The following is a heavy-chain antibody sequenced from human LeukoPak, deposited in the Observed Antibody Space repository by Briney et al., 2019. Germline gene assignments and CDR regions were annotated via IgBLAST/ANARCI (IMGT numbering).Heavy chain of an antibody. CDR1: GGSISSYY. V-gene: IGHV4-59*01. CDR2: IYYSGST. CDR3: ARDGSRTTYDL. J-gene: IGHJ2*01. Sequence: SETLSLTCTVSGGSISSYYWSWIRQPPGKGLEWIGYIYYSGSTNYNPSLKSRVTISVDTPKNQFSLKLSSVTAADTAVYYCARDGSRTTYDLWGRGTLVTVSS. D-gene: IGHD6-13*01.